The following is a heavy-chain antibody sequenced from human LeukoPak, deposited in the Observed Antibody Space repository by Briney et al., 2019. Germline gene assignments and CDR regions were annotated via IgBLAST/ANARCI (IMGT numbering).Heavy chain of an antibody. D-gene: IGHD5-18*01. V-gene: IGHV4-39*01. CDR1: GGSVSSSSCF. J-gene: IGHJ3*02. CDR3: AKAPFSRGYSYGFNAFDM. Sequence: PSETLSLTCTVSGGSVSSSSCFWGRIRQPPGKGLEWIGSISYSGSTYYNPSLKSRVTMPVDTSKNQFSLRLNSVTAADTAVYYCAKAPFSRGYSYGFNAFDMWAQGTLVTVSS. CDR2: ISYSGST.